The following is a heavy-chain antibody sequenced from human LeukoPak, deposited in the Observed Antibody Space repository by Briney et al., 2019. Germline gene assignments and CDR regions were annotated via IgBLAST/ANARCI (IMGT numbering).Heavy chain of an antibody. V-gene: IGHV3-53*01. CDR1: GFTFSSYS. D-gene: IGHD5/OR15-5a*01. CDR3: ATRSVSAPT. CDR2: MYSGGDA. Sequence: GGSLRLSCAASGFTFSSYSMNWVRQAPGKGLEWVSLMYSGGDAYYADSVKGRFTISRDDSKNTLYLQMNSLRAEDTALYYCATRSVSAPTWGQGTLVTVSS. J-gene: IGHJ5*02.